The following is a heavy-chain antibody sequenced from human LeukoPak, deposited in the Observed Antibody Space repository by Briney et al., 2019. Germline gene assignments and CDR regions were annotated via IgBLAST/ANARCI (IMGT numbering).Heavy chain of an antibody. CDR1: GGSFSGYY. V-gene: IGHV4-34*01. J-gene: IGHJ4*02. Sequence: SETLSLTCAVYGGSFSGYYWSWIRQPPGKGLEWIGEINHSGSTNYNPSLKSRVTISVDTSKNQFSLKLSSVTAADTAVYYCAARRGLRLGKSRAFDYWGQGTLVTVSS. CDR3: AARRGLRLGKSRAFDY. D-gene: IGHD3-16*01. CDR2: INHSGST.